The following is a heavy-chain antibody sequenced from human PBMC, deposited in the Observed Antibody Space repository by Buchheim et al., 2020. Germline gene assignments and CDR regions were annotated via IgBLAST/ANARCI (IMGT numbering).Heavy chain of an antibody. CDR2: ISSSSMTI. D-gene: IGHD4-17*01. CDR3: ARSPVPNDYGDSGTYNCFDP. V-gene: IGHV3-48*02. J-gene: IGHJ5*02. CDR1: GFTFSSYS. Sequence: EVQLVESGGGLVQPGGSLRLSCAASGFTFSSYSMNWVRQAPGKGLEWVSYISSSSMTIYYADSVKGRFTISRDNAKKSLHLQMRSLRDENTAVDYCARSPVPNDYGDSGTYNCFDPWGQGTL.